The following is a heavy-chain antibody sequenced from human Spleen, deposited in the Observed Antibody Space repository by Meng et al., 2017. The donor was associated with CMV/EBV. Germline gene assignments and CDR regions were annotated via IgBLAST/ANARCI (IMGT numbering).Heavy chain of an antibody. Sequence: GESLKISCAASGFTFSSYSMNWVRQAPGKGLEWVSSISSSSSYIYYADSVKGRFTISRDNAKNSLYLQMNSLRAEDTAVYYCARAGDSSRGNDAFDIWGQGTMVTVSS. V-gene: IGHV3-21*01. CDR3: ARAGDSSRGNDAFDI. J-gene: IGHJ3*02. D-gene: IGHD6-13*01. CDR1: GFTFSSYS. CDR2: ISSSSSYI.